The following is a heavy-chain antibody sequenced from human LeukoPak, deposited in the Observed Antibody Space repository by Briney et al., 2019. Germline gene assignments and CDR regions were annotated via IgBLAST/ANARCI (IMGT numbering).Heavy chain of an antibody. CDR1: GYTFTSYY. CDR3: ARPRPPRLTAKLPALFPTFTP. D-gene: IGHD2-2*01. J-gene: IGHJ5*02. Sequence: ASVKVSCRASGYTFTSYYLHWVRQAPGQGLEWMGIIIPTGGSTSYAQKFQGRVTMTRDTSTSTVHLELSSLRSEDTAVYYCARPRPPRLTAKLPALFPTFTPWGQETLVTVSS. CDR2: IIPTGGST. V-gene: IGHV1-46*01.